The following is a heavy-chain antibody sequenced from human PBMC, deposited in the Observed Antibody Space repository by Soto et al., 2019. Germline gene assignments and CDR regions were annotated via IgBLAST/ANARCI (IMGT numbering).Heavy chain of an antibody. CDR2: INAGNGNT. Sequence: ASVKVSCKASGYTFTSYAMHWVRQAPRQRLEWMGWINAGNGNTKYSQKFQGRVTITRDTSASTAYMELSSLRSEDTAVYYCARRSSSSPNWFDPWGQGTLVTVSS. D-gene: IGHD6-13*01. V-gene: IGHV1-3*01. CDR1: GYTFTSYA. CDR3: ARRSSSSPNWFDP. J-gene: IGHJ5*02.